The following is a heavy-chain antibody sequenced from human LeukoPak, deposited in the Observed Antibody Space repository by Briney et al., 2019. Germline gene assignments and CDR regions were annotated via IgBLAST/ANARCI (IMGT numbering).Heavy chain of an antibody. J-gene: IGHJ4*02. CDR2: ISGGGDST. V-gene: IGHV3-23*01. CDR1: GFTFSSYA. CDR3: AKDRARGGATDFDY. Sequence: GGSLRLSCAASGFTFSSYAMSWVRQAPGKGLEWVSAISGGGDSTYYADSVKGRFTVSRDNSKNTLSLQMNSLRVEDTAIYYCAKDRARGGATDFDYWGQGTLVTVSS. D-gene: IGHD1-26*01.